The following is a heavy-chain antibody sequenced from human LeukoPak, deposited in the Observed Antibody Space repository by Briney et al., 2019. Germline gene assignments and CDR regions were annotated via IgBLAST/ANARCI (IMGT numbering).Heavy chain of an antibody. CDR2: IRSKANSYAT. J-gene: IGHJ3*02. CDR3: TRPGGRDGYNVYAFDI. CDR1: GFTFSGSA. Sequence: GGSLRLSCAASGFTFSGSAMHWARQASGKGLEWVGRIRSKANSYATAYAASVKGRFTISRDDSKNTAYLQMNSLKTEDTAVYYCTRPGGRDGYNVYAFDIWGQGTMVTVSS. V-gene: IGHV3-73*01. D-gene: IGHD5-24*01.